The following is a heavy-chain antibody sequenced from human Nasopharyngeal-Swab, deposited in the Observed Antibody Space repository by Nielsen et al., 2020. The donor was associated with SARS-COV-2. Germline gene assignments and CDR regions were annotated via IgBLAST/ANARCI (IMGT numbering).Heavy chain of an antibody. CDR2: IWYDGNNK. V-gene: IGHV3-33*01. J-gene: IGHJ4*02. CDR3: AREGAYYYDSSGYYYFDY. Sequence: GESPKISCAASGFTFSSYGMHWVRQAPGKGLEWVAVIWYDGNNKYYADSVKGRFTISRDNSKNTLYLQMNSLRAEDTAVYYCAREGAYYYDSSGYYYFDYWGQGTLVTVSS. CDR1: GFTFSSYG. D-gene: IGHD3-22*01.